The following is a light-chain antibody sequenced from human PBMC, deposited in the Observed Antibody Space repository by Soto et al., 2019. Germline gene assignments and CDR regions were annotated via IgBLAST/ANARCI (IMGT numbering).Light chain of an antibody. CDR1: QSLTSY. J-gene: IGKJ4*01. V-gene: IGKV3-15*01. CDR3: HQYYSWPLT. CDR2: GAS. Sequence: EIVMTQSPATLSVSPGERAALSCRASQSLTSYLAWFQQKPGQAPSLLIYGASARATGIPDRFSGSGSGTEFTLTITSLQSEDFAFYYCHQYYSWPLTFGGGTTVDIK.